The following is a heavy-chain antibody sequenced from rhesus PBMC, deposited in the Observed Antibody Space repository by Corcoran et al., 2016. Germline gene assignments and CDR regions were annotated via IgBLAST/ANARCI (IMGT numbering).Heavy chain of an antibody. V-gene: IGHV4-76*01. CDR1: GGSINRSYD. Sequence: QVQLQESGPGVVKPSETLSLTCAVSGGSINRSYDWSWIRQPHGKGLEWIGYLYGWHGTTHYIPTIKNRVSISNGACTNLFSLRLNAVTAADAAVDYCANSAGPFDSWGQGVLVIVSS. J-gene: IGHJ4*01. CDR3: ANSAGPFDS. D-gene: IGHD2-39*02. CDR2: LYGWHGTT.